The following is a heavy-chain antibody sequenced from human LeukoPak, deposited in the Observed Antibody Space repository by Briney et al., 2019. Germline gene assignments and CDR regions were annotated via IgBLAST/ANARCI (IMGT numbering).Heavy chain of an antibody. CDR1: GFTFSSYA. Sequence: GGSLRLSCAASGFTFSSYAMSWVRQAPGKGLEWVSAISGSGGSTYYADSVKGRFTISRDNSKNTLYLQMNSLRAEDTAVYYCAKGLKIYCSGGSCYPYDAFDIWGQGTMVTVSS. CDR2: ISGSGGST. J-gene: IGHJ3*02. CDR3: AKGLKIYCSGGSCYPYDAFDI. V-gene: IGHV3-23*01. D-gene: IGHD2-15*01.